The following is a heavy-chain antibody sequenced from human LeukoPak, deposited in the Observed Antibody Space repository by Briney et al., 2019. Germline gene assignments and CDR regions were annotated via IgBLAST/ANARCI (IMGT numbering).Heavy chain of an antibody. Sequence: PGGSLRLSCAASGFTFDDHGMSWVRQAPGKGLEWVSHINWNGDSIVYADSVKGLFTISRDNAKTSLFLQMNSLRAEDTALYYCARHIAAAGTNWFDPWGQGTLVTVSS. CDR1: GFTFDDHG. V-gene: IGHV3-20*04. J-gene: IGHJ5*02. CDR2: INWNGDSI. CDR3: ARHIAAAGTNWFDP. D-gene: IGHD6-13*01.